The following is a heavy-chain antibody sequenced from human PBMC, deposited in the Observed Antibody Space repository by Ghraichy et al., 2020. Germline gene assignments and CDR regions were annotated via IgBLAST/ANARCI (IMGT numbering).Heavy chain of an antibody. CDR1: GDSVSSKSVA. CDR2: TYFRSKWSN. CDR3: ARNRAGDLDY. V-gene: IGHV6-1*01. D-gene: IGHD6-13*01. J-gene: IGHJ4*02. Sequence: SQTLSLTFAISGDSVSSKSVAWNWIRQSPSRGLEWLGRTYFRSKWSNDYAVSVKSRITINPDTSKNQFSLQLKSVTPEDTAVYFCARNRAGDLDYWGQGTLVTVSS.